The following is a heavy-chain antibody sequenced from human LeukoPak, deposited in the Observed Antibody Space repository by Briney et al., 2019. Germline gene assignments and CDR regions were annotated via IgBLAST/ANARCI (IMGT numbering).Heavy chain of an antibody. Sequence: ASVKVSCKASGYTFINYGITWVRQAPGQGLEWMGWISAYNGYTNYAQKFQGGVTMTTDTSTSTVYMELRSLRSDDTAVYYCARGQLVFFAYWGQGTLVTVSA. D-gene: IGHD6-6*01. V-gene: IGHV1-18*01. J-gene: IGHJ4*02. CDR3: ARGQLVFFAY. CDR1: GYTFINYG. CDR2: ISAYNGYT.